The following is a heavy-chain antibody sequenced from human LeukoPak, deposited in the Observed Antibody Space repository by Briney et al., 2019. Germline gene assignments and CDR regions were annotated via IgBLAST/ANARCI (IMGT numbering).Heavy chain of an antibody. CDR1: GFTFSNFA. D-gene: IGHD4/OR15-4a*01. V-gene: IGHV3-30*18. CDR2: ISYDGSNK. CDR3: AKTWDYYYYYGMDV. Sequence: GGSLRLSCAASGFTFSNFAMHWVRQAPGKGLEWVAVISYDGSNKYYADSVKGRFTIPRDNSKNTLYLQMNSLRAEDTAVYYCAKTWDYYYYYGMDVWGQGTTVTVSS. J-gene: IGHJ6*02.